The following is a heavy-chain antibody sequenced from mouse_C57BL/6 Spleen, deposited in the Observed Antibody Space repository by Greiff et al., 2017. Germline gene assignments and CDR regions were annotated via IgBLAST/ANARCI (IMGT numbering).Heavy chain of an antibody. CDR2: IDPSDSYT. Sequence: QVQLQQPGAELVMPGASVKLSCKASGYTFTSYWMHWVKQRPGQGLEWIGEIDPSDSYTNYNQKFKGKSTLTVDKSSSTAYMQLSSLTSEDSAVYYCARTMVTTPLGYWGQGTTLTVSS. CDR1: GYTFTSYW. D-gene: IGHD2-2*01. J-gene: IGHJ2*01. CDR3: ARTMVTTPLGY. V-gene: IGHV1-69*01.